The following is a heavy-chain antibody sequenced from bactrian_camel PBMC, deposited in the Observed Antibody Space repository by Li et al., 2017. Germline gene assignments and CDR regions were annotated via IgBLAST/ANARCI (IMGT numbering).Heavy chain of an antibody. V-gene: IGHV3S57*01. CDR3: AARYQGGFGYGGLCTDVLADFPY. CDR2: IDNDGNE. CDR1: GGKYTNYL. Sequence: HVQLVESGGGSVQAGGTLRLSCTTSGGKYTNYLMGWFRQAPGKEREGVAAIDNDGNEAYADVVKGRFTISIDNANDTLYLQMAGLKVEDTAMYYCAARYQGGFGYGGLCTDVLADFPYWGQGTQVTVS. D-gene: IGHD5*01. J-gene: IGHJ6*01.